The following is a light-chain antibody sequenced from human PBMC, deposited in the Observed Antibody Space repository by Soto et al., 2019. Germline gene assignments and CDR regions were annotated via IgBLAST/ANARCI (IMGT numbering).Light chain of an antibody. J-gene: IGKJ1*01. V-gene: IGKV4-1*01. CDR2: WAS. Sequence: DILMTQSPKSLAVSLGERATINCKSSQSLLYSPNDKTYLAWYQQNPGQPPKLLIYWASTRESGVPDRFSGSGSGTDFTLTISSLQAEDVAVYYCQQYYSTPWTFGQGTKVDI. CDR1: QSLLYSPNDKTY. CDR3: QQYYSTPWT.